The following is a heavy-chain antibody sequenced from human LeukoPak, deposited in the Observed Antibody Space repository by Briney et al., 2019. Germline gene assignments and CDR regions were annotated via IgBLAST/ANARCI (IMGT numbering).Heavy chain of an antibody. CDR3: ARLPYYYGMDV. CDR1: GFTFSSYS. CDR2: ISSSSSTI. J-gene: IGHJ6*02. Sequence: PGGSLRLSCAASGFTFSSYSMNWVRQAPGKGLEWVSYISSSSSTIYYADSVKGRFTISRDNAKNSLYLQMNSLRAEDTAVYYCARLPYYYGMDVWGQGTTVTVSS. V-gene: IGHV3-48*01.